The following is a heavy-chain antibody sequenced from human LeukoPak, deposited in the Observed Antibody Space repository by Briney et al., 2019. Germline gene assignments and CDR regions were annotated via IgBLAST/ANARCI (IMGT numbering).Heavy chain of an antibody. CDR3: ARGSAWYFVY. CDR1: GGSISSGDNS. J-gene: IGHJ4*02. CDR2: IHHSGNT. D-gene: IGHD6-19*01. V-gene: IGHV4-30-2*01. Sequence: SETLSLTWAVCGGSISSGDNSWRWIRQPPGKGLEWIGYIHHSGNTYYNPSLKSRVTLSVDRSKNQFSLKLSSVTAADTAVYYCARGSAWYFVYWGQGTLVTVSS.